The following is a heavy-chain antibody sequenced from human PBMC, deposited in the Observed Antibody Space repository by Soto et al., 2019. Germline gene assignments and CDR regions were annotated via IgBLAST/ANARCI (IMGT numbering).Heavy chain of an antibody. CDR1: GFTYADYT. V-gene: IGHV3-43*01. CDR3: VKEKNSIFDN. J-gene: IGHJ4*02. Sequence: PGVSLRPSWARSGFTYADYTMPWVRQIPGQGLESVSPTTWDGGSTFYEDSVKGRFTISRDNSKNSLYMQMDSLRTDDTELYYCVKEKNSIFDNWGQGT. CDR2: TTWDGGST. D-gene: IGHD3-22*01.